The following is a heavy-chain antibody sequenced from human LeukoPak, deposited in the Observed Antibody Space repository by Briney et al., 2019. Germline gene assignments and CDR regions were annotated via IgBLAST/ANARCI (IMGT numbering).Heavy chain of an antibody. CDR3: ARTGRHFDY. CDR2: ISSSGSTI. CDR1: GFTFGSYT. J-gene: IGHJ4*02. V-gene: IGHV3-48*04. Sequence: GGSLRLSCAASGFTFGSYTMNWVRQAPGKGLEWVSYISSSGSTIYYADSVKGRFTISRDNAKNSLYLQMNSLRAEDTAVYYCARTGRHFDYWGQGTLVTVSS.